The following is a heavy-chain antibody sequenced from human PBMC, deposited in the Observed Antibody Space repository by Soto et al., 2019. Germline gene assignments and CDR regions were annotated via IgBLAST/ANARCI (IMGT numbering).Heavy chain of an antibody. Sequence: GGSLRLSCAASGFTFSSYSMNWVRQAPGKGLEWVSYISSSSSTIYYADSVKGRFTISRDNAKNSLYLQMNSLRDEDTAVYYCARDPWNPIIVTYFDYWGQGTLVTVSS. CDR1: GFTFSSYS. CDR3: ARDPWNPIIVTYFDY. D-gene: IGHD3-22*01. J-gene: IGHJ4*02. V-gene: IGHV3-48*02. CDR2: ISSSSSTI.